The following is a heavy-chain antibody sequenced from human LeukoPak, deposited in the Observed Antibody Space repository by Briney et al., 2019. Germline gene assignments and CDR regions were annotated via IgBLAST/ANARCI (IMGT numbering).Heavy chain of an antibody. Sequence: GESLKISCKGSGYSFTSYWIGWVRPMPGKGLEWMGIIYPGDSDTRYSPSFQGQVTISADKSISTAYLQWSSLKASDTAMYYCARSQFYGSGSYYSFDYWGQGTLVTVSS. V-gene: IGHV5-51*01. CDR3: ARSQFYGSGSYYSFDY. J-gene: IGHJ4*02. D-gene: IGHD3-10*01. CDR2: IYPGDSDT. CDR1: GYSFTSYW.